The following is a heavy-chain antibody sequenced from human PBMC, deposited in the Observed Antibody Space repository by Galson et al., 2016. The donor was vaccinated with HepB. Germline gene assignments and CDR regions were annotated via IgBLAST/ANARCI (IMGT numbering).Heavy chain of an antibody. D-gene: IGHD1-26*01. J-gene: IGHJ4*02. CDR3: ARVSSRTYYLMDF. Sequence: QSGAEVKKPGDSLKISCQTSGYIFTNYWLAWVRQMPGKGLEWMGIIYPRDSETRYNPSFEGLISISSDKSITTAYLHFYGLKASDTAMYYCARVSSRTYYLMDFWGQGTLATVSS. CDR2: IYPRDSET. V-gene: IGHV5-51*01. CDR1: GYIFTNYW.